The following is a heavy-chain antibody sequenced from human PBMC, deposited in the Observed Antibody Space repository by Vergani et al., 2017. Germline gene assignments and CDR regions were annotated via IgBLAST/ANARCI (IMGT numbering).Heavy chain of an antibody. Sequence: QVQLQESGPGLVKPSETLSLTCAVSGYSISSGYYWGWIRQPPGKGLEWIGSIYTSGSTNYNPSLKSRVTISVDTSKNQFSLKLSSVTAADTAVYYCARGEYCSSTSCYFLAYYYYYMDVWGKGTTVTVSS. J-gene: IGHJ6*03. CDR2: IYTSGST. V-gene: IGHV4-38-2*01. CDR1: GYSISSGYY. D-gene: IGHD2-2*01. CDR3: ARGEYCSSTSCYFLAYYYYYMDV.